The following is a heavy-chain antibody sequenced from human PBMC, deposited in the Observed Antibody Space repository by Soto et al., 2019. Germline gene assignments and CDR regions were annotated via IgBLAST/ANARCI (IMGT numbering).Heavy chain of an antibody. CDR1: GFTFSSYG. D-gene: IGHD2-2*01. V-gene: IGHV3-30*18. J-gene: IGHJ6*02. CDR3: AKSRDYYYDMNV. Sequence: GGSLRLSCAASGFTFSSYGMHWVRQAPSKGLEWVAVISFDGTNEDHADSVKGRFTISRDNSKNTLYLQMNSLRADDTAVYYCAKSRDYYYDMNVWGQGTTVTVSS. CDR2: ISFDGTNE.